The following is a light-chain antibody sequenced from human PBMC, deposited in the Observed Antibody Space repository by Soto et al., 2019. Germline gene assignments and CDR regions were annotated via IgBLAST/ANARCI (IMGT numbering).Light chain of an antibody. V-gene: IGKV1-13*02. J-gene: IGKJ3*01. CDR1: QGISSA. Sequence: AIQLTQSPSSLSASVGDRVTITCRASQGISSALAWYQQKPGKAPKLLIYDASSLESGVPSRFSGSGSGTDFTLTISSLQPEDFATYYCQQFNGYPHGFTFGPGTKVDIK. CDR3: QQFNGYPHGFT. CDR2: DAS.